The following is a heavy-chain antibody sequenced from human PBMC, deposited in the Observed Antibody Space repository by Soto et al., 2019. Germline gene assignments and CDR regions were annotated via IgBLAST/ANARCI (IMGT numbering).Heavy chain of an antibody. V-gene: IGHV3-74*01. CDR2: VNSDGRST. D-gene: IGHD6-13*01. Sequence: GTLRLSCPTSGFTSRGYWLHCVRLPRGVSLEWVSRVNSDGRSTTYAESVKGRFTISRDKAKNTLYLQMNSPRAEDTAVYYCAKDLRMGSSWSTNYYYYYGMDVWGQGTTVT. CDR3: AKDLRMGSSWSTNYYYYYGMDV. J-gene: IGHJ6*02. CDR1: GFTSRGYW.